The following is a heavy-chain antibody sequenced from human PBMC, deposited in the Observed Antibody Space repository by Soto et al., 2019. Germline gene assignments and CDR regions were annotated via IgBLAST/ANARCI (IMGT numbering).Heavy chain of an antibody. D-gene: IGHD3-16*01. Sequence: LRLSCAASGFTFSTYWMHWVRQAPGKGLEWVAGITWNSGNLAYADSVKGRFTISRDNAKDSLYLQMNSLTPEDTAFYYRAKDHLGGAMAVPFFDPWGQGALVTVS. V-gene: IGHV3-9*01. CDR3: AKDHLGGAMAVPFFDP. CDR1: GFTFSTYW. J-gene: IGHJ5*02. CDR2: ITWNSGNL.